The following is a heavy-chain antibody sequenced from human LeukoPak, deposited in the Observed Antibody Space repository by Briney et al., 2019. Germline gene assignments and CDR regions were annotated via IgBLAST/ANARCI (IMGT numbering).Heavy chain of an antibody. Sequence: GGSLRLSCAASGFTFSSHSMNWVRQAPGKGLEWVSSISSSSISISYADSLKGRFTISRDNAKNSLYLQMNSLRADDTAVYYCARALLRDGYDAFDIWGQGTMVTVSS. CDR1: GFTFSSHS. J-gene: IGHJ3*02. D-gene: IGHD5-24*01. CDR3: ARALLRDGYDAFDI. CDR2: ISSSSISI. V-gene: IGHV3-21*01.